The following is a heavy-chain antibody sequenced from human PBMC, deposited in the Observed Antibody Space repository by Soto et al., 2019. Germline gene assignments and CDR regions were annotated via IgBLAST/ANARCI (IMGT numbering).Heavy chain of an antibody. Sequence: GGSLRLSCEASGFTFRNYGMHWVRQAPGQGLEWVAVIWYDGSNKYYADSVKGRFTISRDNSKNTLYLQMNSLRAEDTAVYYCARDLPDYGDYFFDYWGQGTLVTVS. V-gene: IGHV3-33*01. CDR2: IWYDGSNK. D-gene: IGHD4-17*01. J-gene: IGHJ4*02. CDR1: GFTFRNYG. CDR3: ARDLPDYGDYFFDY.